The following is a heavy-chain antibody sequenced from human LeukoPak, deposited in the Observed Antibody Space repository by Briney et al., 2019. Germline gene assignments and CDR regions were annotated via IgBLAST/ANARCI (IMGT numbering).Heavy chain of an antibody. J-gene: IGHJ4*02. CDR1: GFTFSSYA. CDR3: AIMHPYYDGSGYWVQ. CDR2: ISTSGAST. Sequence: GGSLRLSCAASGFTFSSYAMSWVRQAPGKGLEWVSVISTSGASTSNADSVKGRFTISRDNPRNTLYMQMNSLRAEDTALYYCAIMHPYYDGSGYWVQWGQGTLVTVSS. V-gene: IGHV3-23*01. D-gene: IGHD3-22*01.